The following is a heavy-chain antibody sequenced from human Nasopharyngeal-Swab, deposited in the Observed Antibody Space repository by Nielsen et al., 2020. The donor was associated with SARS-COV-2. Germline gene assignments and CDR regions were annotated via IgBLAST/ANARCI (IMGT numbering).Heavy chain of an antibody. D-gene: IGHD1-1*01. CDR3: ARGGSRAPSYYYYYMDV. Sequence: SETLSLTCAVYGGSFSGYYWSWIRQPPGKGLEWIGEINHSGSTNYNPSLKSQVTISVDTSKNQFSLKLSSVTAADTAVYYCARGGSRAPSYYYYYMDVWGKGTTVTVSS. CDR2: INHSGST. CDR1: GGSFSGYY. J-gene: IGHJ6*03. V-gene: IGHV4-34*01.